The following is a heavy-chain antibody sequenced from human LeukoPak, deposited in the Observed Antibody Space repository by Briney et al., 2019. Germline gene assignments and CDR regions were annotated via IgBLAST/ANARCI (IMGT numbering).Heavy chain of an antibody. V-gene: IGHV1-2*02. CDR1: GYTFTGYY. CDR2: INPNSGGT. J-gene: IGHJ5*02. D-gene: IGHD2-15*01. CDR3: ARDGLYCSGGSCYPGWFDP. Sequence: GASVKVSCKASGYTFTGYYMHWVRQAPGQGLEWMGWINPNSGGTNYAQKFQGRVTMTRDTSISTAYMERSRLRSDDTAVYYCARDGLYCSGGSCYPGWFDPWGQGTLVTVSS.